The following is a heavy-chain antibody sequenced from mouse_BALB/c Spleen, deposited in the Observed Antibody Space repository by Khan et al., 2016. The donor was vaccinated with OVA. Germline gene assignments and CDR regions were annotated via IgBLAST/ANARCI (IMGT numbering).Heavy chain of an antibody. J-gene: IGHJ4*01. CDR1: GFSLTNYG. CDR2: MWSDGST. D-gene: IGHD2-10*01. CDR3: ARQPYYHYNVMDY. V-gene: IGHV2-6-1*01. Sequence: QVQLKESGPGLVAPSQSLSITCTLSGFSLTNYGVHWVRQPPGKGLEWLVLMWSDGSTTYNSALKSRLTISKDHSKSQAFLKMNSLQTEDTARYCCARQPYYHYNVMDYWGQGTSVTVSS.